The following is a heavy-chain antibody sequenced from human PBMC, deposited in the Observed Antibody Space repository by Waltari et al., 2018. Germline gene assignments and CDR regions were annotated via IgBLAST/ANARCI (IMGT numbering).Heavy chain of an antibody. Sequence: EVQLVESGGGLIQPGGSLRLSCAASGLSVSNNYMGWVRQAPVKGLQWVSVIFRTGSTYYADSVRGRFTISRDNSKNTLYLQMTSLRAEDTAVYYCARDSKFDFTTFYYGMDVWGQGTTVIVSS. CDR1: GLSVSNNY. D-gene: IGHD1-1*01. CDR2: IFRTGST. V-gene: IGHV3-53*01. J-gene: IGHJ6*02. CDR3: ARDSKFDFTTFYYGMDV.